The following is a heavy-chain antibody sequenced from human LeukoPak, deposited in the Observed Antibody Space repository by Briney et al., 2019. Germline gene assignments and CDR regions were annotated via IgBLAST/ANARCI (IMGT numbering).Heavy chain of an antibody. D-gene: IGHD2-21*02. Sequence: GRSLRLSCAASGFTFSSYAMHWVRQAPGKGLEWVAVISYDGSNKYYADSVKGRFTISRDNSKNTLYLQMNSLRAEDAAVYYCARDVGGDCYAYDYWGQGTLVTVSS. V-gene: IGHV3-30*04. CDR2: ISYDGSNK. CDR3: ARDVGGDCYAYDY. J-gene: IGHJ4*02. CDR1: GFTFSSYA.